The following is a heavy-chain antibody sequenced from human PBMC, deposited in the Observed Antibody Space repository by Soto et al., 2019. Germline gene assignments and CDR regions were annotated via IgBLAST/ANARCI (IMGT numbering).Heavy chain of an antibody. Sequence: QVQLQESGPRLVKPSGSLSLTCGVSGGTVASSHWWSWVCQSPGGGLEWIGNVYHTGDTNLNPSLQSRVPISVDKTNNQFSLRLNSLTAADTAVYFCAREIVTAGGNNYFDPWGPGTLVTVSS. D-gene: IGHD2-21*02. V-gene: IGHV4-4*02. CDR3: AREIVTAGGNNYFDP. CDR1: GGTVASSHW. J-gene: IGHJ5*02. CDR2: VYHTGDT.